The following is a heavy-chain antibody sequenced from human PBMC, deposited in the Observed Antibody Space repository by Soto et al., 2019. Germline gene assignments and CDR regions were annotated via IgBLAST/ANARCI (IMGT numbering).Heavy chain of an antibody. J-gene: IGHJ4*02. CDR1: GFTFSSYS. CDR3: ARAVGYSSSWYASPFDY. D-gene: IGHD6-13*01. V-gene: IGHV3-21*01. CDR2: ISSSSSYI. Sequence: GGSLRLSCAASGFTFSSYSMNWVRQAPGKGLEWVSSISSSSSYIYYADSVKGRFTISRDNAKNSLYLQMNSLRAEDTAVYYCARAVGYSSSWYASPFDYWGQGTLVTVSS.